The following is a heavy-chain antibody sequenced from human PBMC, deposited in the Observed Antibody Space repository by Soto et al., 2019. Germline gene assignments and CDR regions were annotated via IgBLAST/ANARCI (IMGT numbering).Heavy chain of an antibody. CDR1: GGSFSGYY. CDR2: INHSGST. D-gene: IGHD3-3*01. CDR3: ARGPRITIFGVVTNFDY. V-gene: IGHV4-34*01. Sequence: SETLSLTCAVYGGSFSGYYWSWIRQPPGKGLEWIGEINHSGSTNYNPSLKSRVTISVDTSKNQFSLKLSSVTAADTAVYYCARGPRITIFGVVTNFDYWGQGTLVTVSS. J-gene: IGHJ4*02.